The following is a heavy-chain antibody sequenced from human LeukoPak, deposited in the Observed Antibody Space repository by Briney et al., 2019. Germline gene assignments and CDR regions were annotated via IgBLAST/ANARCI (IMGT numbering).Heavy chain of an antibody. Sequence: GGSLRLSCAAPGFTFSDAWMNWVRQAPGKGLEWVGRIKTKTDGGTTDYAAPVKGRFIVSRDDSKNMLYLQMNSLKTEDTAVYYCTTQGDQGYFDYWGQGTLVTVSS. D-gene: IGHD2-2*01. V-gene: IGHV3-15*01. CDR3: TTQGDQGYFDY. J-gene: IGHJ4*02. CDR1: GFTFSDAW. CDR2: IKTKTDGGTT.